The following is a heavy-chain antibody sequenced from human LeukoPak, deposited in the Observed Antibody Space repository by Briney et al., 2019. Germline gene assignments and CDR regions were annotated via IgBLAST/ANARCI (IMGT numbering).Heavy chain of an antibody. D-gene: IGHD1-26*01. CDR3: ARDGSVVYYYYGMDV. CDR2: ISSSDSTI. CDR1: GFTFSSNE. J-gene: IGHJ6*02. Sequence: GGSLRLSCAASGFTFSSNEMNWGRQGPGKGLEWVSYISSSDSTIYSAVSVKRRFTLSRDNATNSLYLQMNSLRAEDTAVHYCARDGSVVYYYYGMDVWGHGTTVTVSS. V-gene: IGHV3-48*03.